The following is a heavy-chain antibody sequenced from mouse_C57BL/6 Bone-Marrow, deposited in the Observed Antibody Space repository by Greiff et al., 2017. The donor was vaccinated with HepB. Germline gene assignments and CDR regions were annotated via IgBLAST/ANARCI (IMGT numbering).Heavy chain of an antibody. D-gene: IGHD1-1*01. CDR2: ILPGSGST. V-gene: IGHV1-9*01. CDR1: GYTFTGYW. J-gene: IGHJ2*01. CDR3: ARRILYYYGSSYDYFDY. Sequence: VQLQQSGAELMKPGASVKLSCKATGYTFTGYWIEWVKQRPGHGLEWIGEILPGSGSTNYNEKFKGKATFTADTSSNTAYMQLSSLTTEDSAIYYGARRILYYYGSSYDYFDYWGQGTTLTVSS.